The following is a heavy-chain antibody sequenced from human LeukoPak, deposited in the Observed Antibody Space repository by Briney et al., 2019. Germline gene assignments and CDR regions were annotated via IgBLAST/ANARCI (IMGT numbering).Heavy chain of an antibody. CDR2: INPNSGAT. CDR1: GYNFIDHY. J-gene: IGHJ4*02. V-gene: IGHV1-2*02. D-gene: IGHD1-26*01. Sequence: ASLEVSCKASGYNFIDHYIYWLRQAPGQGLEWMGWINPNSGATNYAQKLQGRVTMTGDTSMNTAHMELSRLTSDDTAMYFCARSVWYSGSYGFDYWGQGTLVRVAS. CDR3: ARSVWYSGSYGFDY.